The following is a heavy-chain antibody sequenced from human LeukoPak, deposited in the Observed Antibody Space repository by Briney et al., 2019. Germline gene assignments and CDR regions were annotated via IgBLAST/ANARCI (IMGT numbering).Heavy chain of an antibody. CDR2: IIPILGIA. D-gene: IGHD3-10*01. CDR3: AASPPTDSGKFDY. J-gene: IGHJ4*02. Sequence: SVKVSCKASGGTFSSYTISWVRQAPGQGLEWMGRIIPILGIANYAQKFQGRVTIAADKSTSTAYMELSSLRSEDTAVYYCAASPPTDSGKFDYWGQGTLVTVSS. CDR1: GGTFSSYT. V-gene: IGHV1-69*02.